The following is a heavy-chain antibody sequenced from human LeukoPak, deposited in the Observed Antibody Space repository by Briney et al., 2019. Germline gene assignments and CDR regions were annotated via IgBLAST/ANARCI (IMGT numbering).Heavy chain of an antibody. V-gene: IGHV1-46*01. Sequence: ASVKVSCKASGYTFSYYYLHWVRQAPGQGLEWMGIINPGGGATNYAQKFQGRVTLTRDTSTGTVYMELSSLISEDTAVYYCARRRDEGFDIWGQGTLVTVSS. CDR2: INPGGGAT. J-gene: IGHJ3*02. CDR1: GYTFSYYY. CDR3: ARRRDEGFDI.